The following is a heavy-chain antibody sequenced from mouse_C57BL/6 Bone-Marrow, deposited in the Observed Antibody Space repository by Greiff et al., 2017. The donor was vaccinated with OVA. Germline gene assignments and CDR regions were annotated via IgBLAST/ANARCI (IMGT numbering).Heavy chain of an antibody. J-gene: IGHJ3*01. V-gene: IGHV2-9-1*01. CDR3: ARNSGTTVVEGFAY. Sequence: VMLVESGPGLVAPSQSLSITCTVSGFSLTSYAISWVRQPPGKGLEWLGVIWTGGGTNYNSALKSRLSISKDNSKSQVFLKMNSLQTDDTARYYCARNSGTTVVEGFAYWGQGTLVTVSA. D-gene: IGHD1-1*01. CDR1: GFSLTSYA. CDR2: IWTGGGT.